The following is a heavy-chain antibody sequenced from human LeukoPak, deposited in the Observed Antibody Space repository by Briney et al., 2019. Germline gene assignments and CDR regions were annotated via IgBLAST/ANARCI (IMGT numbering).Heavy chain of an antibody. CDR3: AKDQEQWLGYYYMDV. D-gene: IGHD6-19*01. CDR1: GFTFSSYA. CDR2: ISWNSGSI. Sequence: GRSLRLSCAASGFTFSSYAMHWVRQAPGKGLEWVSGISWNSGSIGYADSVKGRFTISRDNAKNSLYLQMNSLRAEDTALYYCAKDQEQWLGYYYMDVWGKGTTVTISS. J-gene: IGHJ6*03. V-gene: IGHV3-9*01.